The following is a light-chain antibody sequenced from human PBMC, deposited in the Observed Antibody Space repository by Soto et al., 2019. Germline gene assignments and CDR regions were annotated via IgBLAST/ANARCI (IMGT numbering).Light chain of an antibody. CDR2: GGS. J-gene: IGKJ2*01. CDR3: QQSYSTPPRYT. Sequence: DIQMTQSPSTLSASVGDRVTITCRASQSIGSYLNWYQQKPGKAPNLLIHGGSILQSGVPPRFSGGGGGTDFTLTISSLQPEDYATYYCQQSYSTPPRYTFGQGTKVDIK. V-gene: IGKV1-39*01. CDR1: QSIGSY.